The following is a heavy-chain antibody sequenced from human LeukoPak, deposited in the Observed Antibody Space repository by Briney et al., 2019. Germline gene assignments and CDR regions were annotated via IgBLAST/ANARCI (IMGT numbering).Heavy chain of an antibody. V-gene: IGHV3-30*03. CDR1: GFTFSSYG. D-gene: IGHD5-18*01. Sequence: GGSLRLSCAASGFTFSSYGMHWVRQAPGKGLEWVAVISYDGSNKYYADSVKGRFTISRDNAKNSLYLQMNSLRAEDTAVYYCARDHHPFTAWGQGTTVTVSS. CDR2: ISYDGSNK. J-gene: IGHJ6*02. CDR3: ARDHHPFTA.